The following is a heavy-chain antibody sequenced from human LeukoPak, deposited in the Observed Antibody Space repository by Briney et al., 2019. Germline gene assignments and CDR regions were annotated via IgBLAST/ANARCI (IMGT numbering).Heavy chain of an antibody. D-gene: IGHD3-22*01. CDR2: ISYDGSNK. CDR3: ARDSSGYPY. V-gene: IGHV3-30-3*01. CDR1: GFTFSSYA. J-gene: IGHJ4*02. Sequence: AGGSLRLSCAASGFTFSSYAMHWVRQAPGKGLEWVAVISYDGSNKYYADSVKGRFTISRDNSKNTLYLQMNSLRAEDTAVYYCARDSSGYPYWGQGTLVTVSS.